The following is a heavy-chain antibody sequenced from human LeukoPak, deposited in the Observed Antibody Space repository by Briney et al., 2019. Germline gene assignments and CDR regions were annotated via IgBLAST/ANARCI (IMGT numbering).Heavy chain of an antibody. J-gene: IGHJ4*02. Sequence: GRSLRLSCAASGFTFSSYGMQWVRQAPGMGLEWVAVIWYDGSNNYYADSVKGRFTISRDDSKNTLYLQMNSLRAEDTAVYYCARDVTMDGYNGALDYWGQGALVTVSS. CDR3: ARDVTMDGYNGALDY. V-gene: IGHV3-33*01. CDR1: GFTFSSYG. D-gene: IGHD5-24*01. CDR2: IWYDGSNN.